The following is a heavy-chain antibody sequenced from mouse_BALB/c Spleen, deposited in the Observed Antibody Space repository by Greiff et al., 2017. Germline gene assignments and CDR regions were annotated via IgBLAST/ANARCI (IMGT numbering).Heavy chain of an antibody. CDR1: GYTFTSYW. J-gene: IGHJ2*01. CDR2: INPGSGGT. Sequence: QVQLQQPGAELVRPGASVKLSCKASGYTFTSYWMNWVKQRPEQGLEWIGVINPGSGGTNYNEKFKGKATLTADKSSSTAYMQLSSLTSDDSAVYFCARGARDFDYWGQGTTLTVSS. CDR3: ARGARDFDY. D-gene: IGHD3-1*01. V-gene: IGHV1-53*01.